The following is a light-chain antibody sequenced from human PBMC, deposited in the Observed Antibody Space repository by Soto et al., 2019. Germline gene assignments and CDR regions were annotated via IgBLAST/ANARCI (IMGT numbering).Light chain of an antibody. Sequence: EIVLTQSPGTLSLSPGETATLSCRASQSVSSYLAWYQQKPGQAPRLLIYDASNRATGIPARFSGSGSGTDFTLTISSLEPEDFAVYYCQPRSNWPPITFGQGTRLEI. V-gene: IGKV3-11*01. CDR2: DAS. CDR3: QPRSNWPPIT. J-gene: IGKJ5*01. CDR1: QSVSSY.